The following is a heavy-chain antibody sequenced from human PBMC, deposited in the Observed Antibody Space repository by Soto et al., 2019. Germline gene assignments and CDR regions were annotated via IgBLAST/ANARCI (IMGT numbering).Heavy chain of an antibody. CDR1: GVTVSSNY. J-gene: IGHJ4*02. V-gene: IGHV3-66*04. CDR3: ARHGYNYGGGYVDY. Sequence: EVQLVESGGGLVQPGGSLRLSCAASGVTVSSNYMSWVRQAPGKGLEWVSVIYSGGSTYYADSVKCRFTISRDNSKNTLYLQMNSLRAEDTAVYYCARHGYNYGGGYVDYGGQGTLVTVAS. D-gene: IGHD5-18*01. CDR2: IYSGGST.